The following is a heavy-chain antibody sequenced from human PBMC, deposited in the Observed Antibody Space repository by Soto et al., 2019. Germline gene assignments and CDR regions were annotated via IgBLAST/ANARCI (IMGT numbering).Heavy chain of an antibody. D-gene: IGHD2-8*01. CDR1: GFTFSSYG. V-gene: IGHV3-30*18. CDR3: AKDRMALYYYYGMDV. Sequence: GGSRRLSCAASGFTFSSYGMQWVRQAPGKGLEWVAVISYDGSNKYYADSVKGRFTISRDNSKNTLYLQMNSLRAEDPAVYYCAKDRMALYYYYGMDVWGQGTTVTVSS. CDR2: ISYDGSNK. J-gene: IGHJ6*02.